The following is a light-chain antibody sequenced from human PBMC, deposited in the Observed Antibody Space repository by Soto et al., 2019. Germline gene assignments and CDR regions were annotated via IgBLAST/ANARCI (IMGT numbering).Light chain of an antibody. V-gene: IGLV1-44*01. Sequence: QSVLTQPPSASGTPGQRVTISCSGSSSNIGSNTVNWYQQLPGTAPKLLIYSNSQRPSGVPDRFSVSKSGTSASLAISGLQSEDEADYSCAAWDDSLNGVVFGGGTKLTVL. CDR1: SSNIGSNT. CDR2: SNS. CDR3: AAWDDSLNGVV. J-gene: IGLJ2*01.